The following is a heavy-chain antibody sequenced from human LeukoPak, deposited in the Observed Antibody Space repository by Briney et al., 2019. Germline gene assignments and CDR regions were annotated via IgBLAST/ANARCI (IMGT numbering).Heavy chain of an antibody. CDR2: NNHSGST. CDR3: ARGLSIFGIDP. J-gene: IGHJ5*02. Sequence: SETLSLTCAVYGGSFSGYYWSWIRQPPGKGLEWIGENNHSGSTNYNPSLKSRVTISVDTSKNQFSLKLSSVTAADTAVYYCARGLSIFGIDPWGQGTLVTVSS. V-gene: IGHV4-34*01. D-gene: IGHD3-3*01. CDR1: GGSFSGYY.